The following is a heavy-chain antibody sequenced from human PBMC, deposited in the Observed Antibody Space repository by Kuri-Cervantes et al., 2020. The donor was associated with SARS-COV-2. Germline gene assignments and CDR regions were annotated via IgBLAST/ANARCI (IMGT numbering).Heavy chain of an antibody. V-gene: IGHV3-21*01. J-gene: IGHJ6*03. CDR3: ARPSYYYYYMDV. CDR2: ISSSSSYI. Sequence: GGSLRLSCAASGFTFSSYSMNWVRQAPGKGLEWVSSISSSSSYIYYADSVKGRFTISRDIAKNSLYLHMNTLRAEDTAVYYCARPSYYYYYMDVWGKGTTVTVSS. CDR1: GFTFSSYS.